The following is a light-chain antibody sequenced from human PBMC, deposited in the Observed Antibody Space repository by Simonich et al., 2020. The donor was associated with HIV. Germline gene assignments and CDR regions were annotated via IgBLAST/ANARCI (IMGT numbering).Light chain of an antibody. CDR1: KSISSW. CDR2: DAS. CDR3: QQYDNLPPLT. Sequence: DIQLTQSPSTLSASVGDRVTITCRASKSISSWLAWYQQKPGKAPKLMINDASSLEAGVPSRFSGSGSGTDFTFTISSLQPEDIATYYCQQYDNLPPLTFGGGTKVEIK. V-gene: IGKV1-33*01. J-gene: IGKJ4*01.